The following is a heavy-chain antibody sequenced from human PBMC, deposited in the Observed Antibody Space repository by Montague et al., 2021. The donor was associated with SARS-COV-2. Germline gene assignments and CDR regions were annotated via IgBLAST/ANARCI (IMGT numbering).Heavy chain of an antibody. CDR3: AREGRDYGSGSYYPFDY. V-gene: IGHV3-66*01. J-gene: IGHJ4*02. CDR1: GFTVSSNF. Sequence: SLRLSCAVSGFTVSSNFMNWVRQAPGKGLEWVSVIYGSGNTYYAGSVKGRFTISRDNSKNTLYLQMNSLRVEDTAVYYCAREGRDYGSGSYYPFDYWGQGTLVTASS. D-gene: IGHD3-10*01. CDR2: IYGSGNT.